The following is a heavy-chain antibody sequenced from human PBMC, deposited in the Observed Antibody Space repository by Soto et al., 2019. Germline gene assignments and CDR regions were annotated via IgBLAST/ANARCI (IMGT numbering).Heavy chain of an antibody. CDR3: AKDEPTYYDFWSAHGID. D-gene: IGHD3-3*01. J-gene: IGHJ4*02. CDR1: GFTFSSYG. CDR2: ISYDGSNK. Sequence: QVQLVESGGGVVQPGRSLRLSCAASGFTFSSYGMHWVRQAPGKGLEWVAVISYDGSNKYYADSVKGRFTISRDNSKNTVYMQMNGMRAEDTAVYYCAKDEPTYYDFWSAHGIDWGQGTLVTVSS. V-gene: IGHV3-30*18.